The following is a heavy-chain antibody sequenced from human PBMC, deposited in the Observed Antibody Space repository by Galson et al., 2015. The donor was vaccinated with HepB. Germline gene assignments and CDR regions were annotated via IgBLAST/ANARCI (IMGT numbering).Heavy chain of an antibody. CDR1: GGSISSGGYS. CDR3: ARFGGTDAFDI. Sequence: TLSLTCAVSGGSISSGGYSWSWIRQPPGKGLEWIGYTYYSGSTYYNPSLKSRVTISVDTSKNQFSLKLSSVTAADTAVYYCARFGGTDAFDIWGQGTMVTVSS. J-gene: IGHJ3*02. D-gene: IGHD3-10*01. V-gene: IGHV4-30-4*07. CDR2: TYYSGST.